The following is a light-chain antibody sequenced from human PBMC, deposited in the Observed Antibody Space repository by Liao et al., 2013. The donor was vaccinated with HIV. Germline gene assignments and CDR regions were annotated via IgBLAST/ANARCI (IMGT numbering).Light chain of an antibody. J-gene: IGLJ1*01. V-gene: IGLV3-1*01. CDR1: RLGDNI. CDR3: QAWDTSTGV. Sequence: SYELTQPPSVSVSPGQTASITCSGDRLGDNIVSWYQQRPGQSPVVVIYQDNKRPSGIPERFSGSNSGNTATLTIRGTQAMDEADYYCQAWDTSTGVFGTGTKVTVL. CDR2: QDN.